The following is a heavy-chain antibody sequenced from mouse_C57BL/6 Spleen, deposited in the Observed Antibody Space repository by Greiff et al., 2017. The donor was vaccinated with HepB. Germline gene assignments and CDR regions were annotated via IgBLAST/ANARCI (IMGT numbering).Heavy chain of an antibody. V-gene: IGHV2-9-1*01. Sequence: VQGVESGPGLVAPSQSLSITCTVSGFSLTSYAISWVRQPPGKGLEWLGVIWTGGGTNYNSALKSRLSISKDNSKSQVFLKMNSLQTDDTARYYCARNPLSQATLYYFDYWGQGTTLTVSS. CDR1: GFSLTSYA. J-gene: IGHJ2*01. CDR2: IWTGGGT. CDR3: ARNPLSQATLYYFDY. D-gene: IGHD3-2*02.